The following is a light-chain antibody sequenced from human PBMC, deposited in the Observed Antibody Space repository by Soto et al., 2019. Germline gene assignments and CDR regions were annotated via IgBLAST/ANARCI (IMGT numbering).Light chain of an antibody. CDR3: QHYNSYSEA. CDR1: QTISSW. V-gene: IGKV1-5*03. Sequence: DIRLTPSPSTLSGSVGHRVPITCRASQTISSWLAWYQQKPGKAPKLLIYKASTLKSGVPSRFSGSGSGTEFTLTISSLQPDDFATYYCQHYNSYSEAVGQGTKVDIK. CDR2: KAS. J-gene: IGKJ1*01.